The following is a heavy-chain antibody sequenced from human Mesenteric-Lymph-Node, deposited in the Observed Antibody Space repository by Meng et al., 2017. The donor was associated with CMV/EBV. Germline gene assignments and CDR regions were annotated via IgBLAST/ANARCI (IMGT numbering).Heavy chain of an antibody. CDR3: ARDEPSR. J-gene: IGHJ4*02. D-gene: IGHD1-14*01. Sequence: GESLKISCAASGFHFTTYTMTWVRQAPGKGLEWVAAISGSGGSTYYADSVKGRFTISRDNSKNTLYLQMNSLRAEDTAVYYCARDEPSRWGQGTLVTVSS. CDR2: ISGSGGST. V-gene: IGHV3-23*01. CDR1: GFHFTTYT.